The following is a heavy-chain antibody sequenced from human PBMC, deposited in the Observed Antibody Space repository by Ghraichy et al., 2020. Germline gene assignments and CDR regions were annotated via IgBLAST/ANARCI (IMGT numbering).Heavy chain of an antibody. D-gene: IGHD3-22*01. Sequence: SETLSLTCAVYGGSFSGYYWSWIRQPPGKGLEWIGEINHSGSTNYNPSLKSRVTISVDTSKNQFSLKLSSVTAADTAVYYCARGGYYYDSSGYYFDYWGQGTLVTVSS. CDR1: GGSFSGYY. J-gene: IGHJ4*02. CDR3: ARGGYYYDSSGYYFDY. CDR2: INHSGST. V-gene: IGHV4-34*01.